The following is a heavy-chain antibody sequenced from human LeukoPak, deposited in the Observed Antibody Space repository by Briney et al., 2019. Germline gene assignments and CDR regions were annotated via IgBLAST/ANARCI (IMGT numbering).Heavy chain of an antibody. V-gene: IGHV3-11*04. Sequence: PGRSLRLSCAASGFTFSDYYMSWLRQAPGKGLEWVSYISSSGSTIYYADSVKGRFTISRDNAKNSLYLQMNSLRAEDTAVYYCAREDGYSYVVFAAGSWFDPWGQGTLVTVSS. J-gene: IGHJ5*02. CDR3: AREDGYSYVVFAAGSWFDP. CDR1: GFTFSDYY. D-gene: IGHD5-18*01. CDR2: ISSSGSTI.